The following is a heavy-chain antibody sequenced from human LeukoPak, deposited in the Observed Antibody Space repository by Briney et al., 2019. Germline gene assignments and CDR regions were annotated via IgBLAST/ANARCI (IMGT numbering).Heavy chain of an antibody. D-gene: IGHD6-13*01. V-gene: IGHV3-30*02. J-gene: IGHJ4*02. CDR3: AKAGGSSWGVLDY. Sequence: GGSLRLSCAASGFTFSSNGMHWVRQAPGKGLEWVAFIRFDGSNTYYADSVKGRLTISRDTSKNTLYLQMNSLRPEDTAVYYCAKAGGSSWGVLDYWGQGTLVTVSS. CDR2: IRFDGSNT. CDR1: GFTFSSNG.